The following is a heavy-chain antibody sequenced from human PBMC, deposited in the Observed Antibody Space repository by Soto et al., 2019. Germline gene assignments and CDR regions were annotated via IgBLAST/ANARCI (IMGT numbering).Heavy chain of an antibody. Sequence: SETLSLTCTVSGGSISSYYWSWIRKPPGKGLEWIGYIYYSGSTNYNPSLKSRVTISVDTSKNQFSLKLSSVTAADTAVYYCATGGIVVVRDAFDIWGQGTMVTVSS. CDR3: ATGGIVVVRDAFDI. J-gene: IGHJ3*02. CDR1: GGSISSYY. CDR2: IYYSGST. D-gene: IGHD3-22*01. V-gene: IGHV4-59*01.